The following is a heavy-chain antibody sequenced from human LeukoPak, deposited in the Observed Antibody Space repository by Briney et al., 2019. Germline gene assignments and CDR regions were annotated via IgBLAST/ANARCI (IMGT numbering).Heavy chain of an antibody. CDR3: ATKQWLAPPPDS. V-gene: IGHV3-74*01. J-gene: IGHJ4*02. CDR1: GFTFSKYW. CDR2: INTDGTVT. Sequence: GGSLRLSCAASGFTFSKYWMLWVRQAPGKGLESVSRINTDGTVTTYADSVKGRFTVSRDSADNTMFLQMSSVRDEDTAVYYCATKQWLAPPPDSWGQGTPVTVSS. D-gene: IGHD6-19*01.